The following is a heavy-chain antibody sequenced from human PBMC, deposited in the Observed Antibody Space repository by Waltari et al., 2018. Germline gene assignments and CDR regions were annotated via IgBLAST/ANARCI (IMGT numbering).Heavy chain of an antibody. V-gene: IGHV1-18*01. CDR1: GYTFTSYG. CDR2: ISAYNGNT. J-gene: IGHJ4*02. D-gene: IGHD3-9*01. Sequence: QVQLVQSGAEVKKPGASVKVSCKASGYTFTSYGISWVRQATGQGLEWMGWISAYNGNTNYAQKLQGRVTMTTDTSTSTAYMELRSLRSDDTAVYYCARTQYDILTGYVFDYWGQGTLVTVSS. CDR3: ARTQYDILTGYVFDY.